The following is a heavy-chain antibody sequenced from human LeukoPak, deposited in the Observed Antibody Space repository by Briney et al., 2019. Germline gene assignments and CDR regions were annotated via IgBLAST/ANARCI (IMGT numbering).Heavy chain of an antibody. J-gene: IGHJ4*02. Sequence: KPGGSLRLSCAASGFTLRNFGMHWVRQAPGKGLEWVAIISYDKSDKFYTDSVKGRFTISRDNSKNTLDLQMDSLRAEDTAVYYCARENYYGSGSEYYFDYWGQGTLVTVSS. CDR2: ISYDKSDK. D-gene: IGHD3-10*01. CDR3: ARENYYGSGSEYYFDY. CDR1: GFTLRNFG. V-gene: IGHV3-30*03.